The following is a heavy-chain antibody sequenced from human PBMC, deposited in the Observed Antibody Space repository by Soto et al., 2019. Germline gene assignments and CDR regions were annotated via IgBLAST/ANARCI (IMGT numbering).Heavy chain of an antibody. CDR2: ISPYNGYT. D-gene: IGHD3-3*01. CDR1: GYTFTSYG. Sequence: GASVKVSCKASGYTFTSYGLSWVRQAPGQGLEWMGWISPYNGYTNYAQKLQSRVTMTTDTSTSTAYMELRSLRSDDTAVYYCARGKDFGVVIPSKTNWFDPWGQGTLVTVSS. CDR3: ARGKDFGVVIPSKTNWFDP. J-gene: IGHJ5*02. V-gene: IGHV1-18*01.